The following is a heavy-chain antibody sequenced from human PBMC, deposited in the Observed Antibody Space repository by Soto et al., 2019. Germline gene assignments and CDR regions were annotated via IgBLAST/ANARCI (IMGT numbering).Heavy chain of an antibody. Sequence: EVQLLESGGGLVQPGGSLRLSCAASGFSFSSYAMTWVRQAPGRGLEWVSATSGSGGSTHYAAFVKGRFTISSDNSKNTLYLQMNSLRAEDKAVYYCAKDSPPDDWGQGTLVTVSS. J-gene: IGHJ4*02. V-gene: IGHV3-23*01. CDR2: TSGSGGST. CDR3: AKDSPPDD. CDR1: GFSFSSYA.